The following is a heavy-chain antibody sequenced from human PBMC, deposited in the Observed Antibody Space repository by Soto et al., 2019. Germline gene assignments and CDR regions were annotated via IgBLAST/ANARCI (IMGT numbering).Heavy chain of an antibody. V-gene: IGHV4-34*01. CDR2: INHSGST. D-gene: IGHD6-6*01. CDR3: ARGSIAPDY. Sequence: SWIRQPPGKGLEWIGEINHSGSTNYNPSLKSRVTISVDTSKNQFSLKLSSVTAADTAVYYCARGSIAPDYWGQGTLVTVSS. J-gene: IGHJ4*02.